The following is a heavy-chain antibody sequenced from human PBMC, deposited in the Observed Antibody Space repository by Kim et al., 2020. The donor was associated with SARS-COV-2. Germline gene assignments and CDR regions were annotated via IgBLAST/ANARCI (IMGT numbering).Heavy chain of an antibody. J-gene: IGHJ5*02. Sequence: PSLKSRVTISVDTSKNQFSLKLSSVTAADTAVYYCAREKYDFWSGYYPTDWFDPWGQGTLVTVSS. V-gene: IGHV4-31*02. CDR3: AREKYDFWSGYYPTDWFDP. D-gene: IGHD3-3*01.